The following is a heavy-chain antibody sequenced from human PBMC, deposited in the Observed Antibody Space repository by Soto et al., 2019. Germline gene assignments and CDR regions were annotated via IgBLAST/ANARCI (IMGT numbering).Heavy chain of an antibody. CDR3: AKDTPYYYDSSGYLGWGMDV. Sequence: GGSLRLSYAASGFTFSSYAMSWVRQAPGKGLEWVSAISGSGGSTYYADSVKGRFTISRDNSKNTLYLQMNSLRAEDTAVYYCAKDTPYYYDSSGYLGWGMDVWGQGTTVTVSS. V-gene: IGHV3-23*01. CDR2: ISGSGGST. D-gene: IGHD3-22*01. CDR1: GFTFSSYA. J-gene: IGHJ6*02.